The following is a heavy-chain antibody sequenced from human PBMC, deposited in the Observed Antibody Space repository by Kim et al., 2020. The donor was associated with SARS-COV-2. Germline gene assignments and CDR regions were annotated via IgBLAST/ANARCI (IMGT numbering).Heavy chain of an antibody. D-gene: IGHD2-2*02. J-gene: IGHJ4*02. CDR2: IRYSGST. Sequence: SETLSLTCTVSGGSISSSSYYWGWIRQPPGKGLEWIGSIRYSGSTYYDPSLKSRVTISVDTSKNQFSLKLSSVTAADTAVYYCARHSSYCRSTSCYIDYWGQGTLVTVSS. V-gene: IGHV4-39*01. CDR3: ARHSSYCRSTSCYIDY. CDR1: GGSISSSSYY.